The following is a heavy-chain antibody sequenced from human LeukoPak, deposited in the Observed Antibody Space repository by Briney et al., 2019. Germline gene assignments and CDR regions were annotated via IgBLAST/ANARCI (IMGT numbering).Heavy chain of an antibody. Sequence: ASVKVSCKASGYTFTGYYMHWVRQAPGQGLEWMGWISPNSGGTNYAQKFQGRVTMTRDTSISTAYMELSRLRSDDTAVYYCARVSGVGYYGAGSTDYWGQGTLVTVSS. D-gene: IGHD3-10*01. CDR2: ISPNSGGT. V-gene: IGHV1-2*02. J-gene: IGHJ4*02. CDR1: GYTFTGYY. CDR3: ARVSGVGYYGAGSTDY.